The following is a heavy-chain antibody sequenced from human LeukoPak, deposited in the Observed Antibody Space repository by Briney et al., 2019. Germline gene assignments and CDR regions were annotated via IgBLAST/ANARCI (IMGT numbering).Heavy chain of an antibody. CDR1: GFTFNSYA. Sequence: PGGSLRLSCAASGFTFNSYAMSWVRQAPGKGLDWASAISGSGGSTYYADSVKGRFTISRDNSKNTLYLQMNSLRAEDTAVYYCAKLFYLWRDAADYWGQGTLVTVSS. CDR3: AKLFYLWRDAADY. CDR2: ISGSGGST. D-gene: IGHD3-3*01. J-gene: IGHJ4*02. V-gene: IGHV3-23*01.